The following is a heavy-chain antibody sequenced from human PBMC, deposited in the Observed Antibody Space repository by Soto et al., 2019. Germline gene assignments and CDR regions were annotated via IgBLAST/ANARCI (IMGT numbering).Heavy chain of an antibody. CDR3: ARDYGWTFDI. J-gene: IGHJ3*02. D-gene: IGHD2-15*01. V-gene: IGHV3-48*02. CDR1: GFTFSHYS. CDR2: VSGRGSPI. Sequence: GGSLRLSCAASGFTFSHYSMNWVRQAPGKGLEWVSYVSGRGSPIDYADSVKGRFTISRDNAKNSLYLQMNSLRDEDTAIYYCARDYGWTFDIWGQGTMVTVSS.